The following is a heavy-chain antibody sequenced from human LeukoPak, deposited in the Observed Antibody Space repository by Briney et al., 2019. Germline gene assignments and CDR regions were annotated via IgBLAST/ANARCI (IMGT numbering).Heavy chain of an antibody. J-gene: IGHJ4*02. CDR3: ARRGYSYGLFDY. CDR1: GGSISSSSYY. D-gene: IGHD5-18*01. Sequence: SETLSLTCTVSGGSISSSSYYWGWIRQPPGKGLEWIGSIYYSGSTYYNPSLKSRVTISVDTSKNQFSLKLSSVTAADTAVYYCARRGYSYGLFDYWGQGTLVTVSS. CDR2: IYYSGST. V-gene: IGHV4-39*01.